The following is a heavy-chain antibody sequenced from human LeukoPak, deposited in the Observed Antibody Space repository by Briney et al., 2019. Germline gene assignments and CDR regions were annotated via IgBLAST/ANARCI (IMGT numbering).Heavy chain of an antibody. D-gene: IGHD5-18*01. CDR1: GFTFSSYA. V-gene: IGHV3-23*01. J-gene: IGHJ4*02. Sequence: GGSLRLSCAASGFTFSSYAMNWVRQTPGKGLAGLEWVSSIIGSGGSTYFADSVKGRFTISRDNSKNTLYLQMNSLRVEDTAVYYCARHLDRAMAAMVYWGQGTLVSVS. CDR3: ARHLDRAMAAMVY. CDR2: IIGSGGST.